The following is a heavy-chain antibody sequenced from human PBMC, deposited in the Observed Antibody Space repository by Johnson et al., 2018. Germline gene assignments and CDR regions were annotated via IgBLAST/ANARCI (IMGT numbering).Heavy chain of an antibody. Sequence: QVQLVESGGGVVQXGKSXRLXCTASGFIFSNYGMHWVRQAPGKGLEWLAVVAYEGNNKYYADSVKGRFTIPRDNSKNTFYLQMNSLTTDDTAVYYCARDDYPAGSFDPPDAFDVWGQGTVVTVSS. D-gene: IGHD3-10*01. CDR1: GFIFSNYG. V-gene: IGHV3-30*03. CDR2: VAYEGNNK. CDR3: ARDDYPAGSFDPPDAFDV. J-gene: IGHJ3*01.